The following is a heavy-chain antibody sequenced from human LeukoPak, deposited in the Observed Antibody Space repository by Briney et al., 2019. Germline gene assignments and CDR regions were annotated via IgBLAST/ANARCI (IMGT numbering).Heavy chain of an antibody. CDR2: INHSGST. Sequence: PSETLSLTCAVYGGSFSGYYWSWIRQPPGKGLEWIGEINHSGSTNYNPSLKSRVTISVDTSKNQFSLKLSSVTAADTAVYYCARGPAQDYYDSSGYYLDYWGQGTLVTVSS. CDR1: GGSFSGYY. J-gene: IGHJ4*02. V-gene: IGHV4-34*01. CDR3: ARGPAQDYYDSSGYYLDY. D-gene: IGHD3-22*01.